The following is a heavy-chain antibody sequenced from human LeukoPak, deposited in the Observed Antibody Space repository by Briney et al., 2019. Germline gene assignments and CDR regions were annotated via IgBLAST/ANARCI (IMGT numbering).Heavy chain of an antibody. V-gene: IGHV3-53*01. D-gene: IGHD3-22*01. J-gene: IGHJ6*02. CDR1: GFTVSSNY. Sequence: GGSLRLSCAASGFTVSSNYMSWVRQAPGKGLEWVSVIYSGGSTYYADSVKGRFTISRDNSKNTLYLQMSSLRAEDTAVYYCARVLAPYYYDSSGYYPEYGMDVWGQGTTVTVSS. CDR3: ARVLAPYYYDSSGYYPEYGMDV. CDR2: IYSGGST.